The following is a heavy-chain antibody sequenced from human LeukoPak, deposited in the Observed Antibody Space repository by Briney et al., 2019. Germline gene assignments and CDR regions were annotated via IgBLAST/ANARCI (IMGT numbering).Heavy chain of an antibody. Sequence: GASVKVSCKASGYTFTSYGISWVRQAPGQGLEWMGWISAYNGNTNYAQKLQGRVTMTTDTSTSTAYMELRSLRSDDTAVYYCARDPDMTTVAPPDYWGQGTLVTVSS. CDR2: ISAYNGNT. CDR3: ARDPDMTTVAPPDY. CDR1: GYTFTSYG. V-gene: IGHV1-18*01. D-gene: IGHD4-23*01. J-gene: IGHJ4*02.